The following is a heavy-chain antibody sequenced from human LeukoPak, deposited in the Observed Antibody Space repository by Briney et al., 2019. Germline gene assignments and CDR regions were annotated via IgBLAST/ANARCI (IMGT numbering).Heavy chain of an antibody. J-gene: IGHJ5*02. CDR3: ARVGSTYSSGLPDP. D-gene: IGHD6-19*01. CDR2: INPNSGGT. CDR1: GYTFTVHY. Sequence: ASVKVSCKASGYTFTVHYIHWVRQAPGQGLEWMGWINPNSGGTNYAQKFQGRVTMTRDTSISTAYMELSRLRSDDTAVYYCARVGSTYSSGLPDPWGQGTLVTVSS. V-gene: IGHV1-2*02.